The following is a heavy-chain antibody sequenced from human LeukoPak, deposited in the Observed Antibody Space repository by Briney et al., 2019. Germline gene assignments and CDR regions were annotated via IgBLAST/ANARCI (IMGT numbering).Heavy chain of an antibody. J-gene: IGHJ4*02. D-gene: IGHD3-22*01. CDR1: GGSFSGYY. Sequence: SETLSLTCAVYGGSFSGYYWSWIRQPPGKGLEWIGEINHSGSTNYNPSLTSRVTISVDTSKNQFSLKLSSVTAADTAVYYCARGYDSSGYYEYWGQGTLVTVSS. V-gene: IGHV4-34*01. CDR3: ARGYDSSGYYEY. CDR2: INHSGST.